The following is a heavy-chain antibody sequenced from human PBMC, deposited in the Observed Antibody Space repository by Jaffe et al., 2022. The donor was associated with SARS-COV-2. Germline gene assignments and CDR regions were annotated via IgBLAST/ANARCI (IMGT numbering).Heavy chain of an antibody. Sequence: QLQLQESGPGLVTSSESLSLTCTASGGSISTDNYYWGWVRQSPGKELEWIASIHHSGQTYRNPFHLSLKSRVTMSIDTSKNQFSLNLRSVTAADTAVYYCARHTVYYYAFDVWGQGAAVTVSS. CDR2: IHHSGQT. J-gene: IGHJ6*02. CDR3: ARHTVYYYAFDV. D-gene: IGHD4-4*01. CDR1: GGSISTDNYY. V-gene: IGHV4-39*01.